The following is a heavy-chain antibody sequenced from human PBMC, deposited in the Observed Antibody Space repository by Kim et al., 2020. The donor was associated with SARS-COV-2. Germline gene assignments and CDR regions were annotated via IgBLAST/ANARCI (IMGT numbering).Heavy chain of an antibody. CDR2: IYYIGST. J-gene: IGHJ5*02. V-gene: IGHV4-39*01. Sequence: SETLSLTCAVSGGSISSSTYYWGWIRQPPGKGLEWIGSIYYIGSTYYNPSLRSRVTISLDTSNHPFSLKLTSVTAADTAVYYFSSRSNYYGLVCVGWFDP. D-gene: IGHD3-10*01. CDR1: GGSISSSTYY. CDR3: SSRSNYYGLVCVGWFDP.